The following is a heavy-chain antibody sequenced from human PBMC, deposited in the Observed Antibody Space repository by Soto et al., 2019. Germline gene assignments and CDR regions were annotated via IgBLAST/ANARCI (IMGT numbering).Heavy chain of an antibody. CDR3: GRLEGLATISYYFDY. CDR1: GGSGSSRRYY. CDR2: VYYSGST. V-gene: IGHV4-39*01. Sequence: AVSGTCIVFGGSGSSRRYYWGWVRQPPGKGLEWIGSVYYSGSTYYNPSLESRVTISVDKSKNQFSLKLMSLSAADTAVYYCGRLEGLATISYYFDYWGQGALVTVYS. J-gene: IGHJ4*02. D-gene: IGHD3-9*01.